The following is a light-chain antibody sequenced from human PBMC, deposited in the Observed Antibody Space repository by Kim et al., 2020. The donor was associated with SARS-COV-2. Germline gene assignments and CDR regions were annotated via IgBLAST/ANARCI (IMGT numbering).Light chain of an antibody. CDR2: GAS. CDR3: QQYNTWYT. CDR1: QIISSN. Sequence: SGYPGESATLSCRASQIISSNLAWYQQRPGQAPRLRSYGASTRATGVPDRFSGGGSGTDFTLTISSLQPEDFAVYYCQQYNTWYTFGQGTKLEI. J-gene: IGKJ2*01. V-gene: IGKV3-15*01.